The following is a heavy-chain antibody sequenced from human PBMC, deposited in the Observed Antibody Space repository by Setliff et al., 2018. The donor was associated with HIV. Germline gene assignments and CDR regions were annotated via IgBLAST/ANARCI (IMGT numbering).Heavy chain of an antibody. CDR3: ATDGIGGWLRPMPDY. Sequence: ASVKVSCKASGGTFNSYGISWVRQGPGQGLEWMGGIIPMFGTPNYAQKFQGRVTITADESTTTAYMELRSLRSEDTAGYYCATDGIGGWLRPMPDYWGPGTQVTVSS. CDR2: IIPMFGTP. CDR1: GGTFNSYG. D-gene: IGHD5-12*01. V-gene: IGHV1-69*13. J-gene: IGHJ4*02.